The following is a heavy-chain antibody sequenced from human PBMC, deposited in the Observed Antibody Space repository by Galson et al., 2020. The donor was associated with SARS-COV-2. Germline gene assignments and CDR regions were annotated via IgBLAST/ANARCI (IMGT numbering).Heavy chain of an antibody. CDR3: ARASGYTYGYGVDY. Sequence: SETLSLTCAVSGGSVNSGTYYWSWIRQPAGKGLEWIGRIYTSGTTNYNPSHKSRVTISVDTSKNQFSLKLSSVTAADTAVYYCARASGYTYGYGVDYWGQGTLVTVSS. CDR2: IYTSGTT. V-gene: IGHV4-61*02. J-gene: IGHJ4*02. CDR1: GGSVNSGTYY. D-gene: IGHD5-18*01.